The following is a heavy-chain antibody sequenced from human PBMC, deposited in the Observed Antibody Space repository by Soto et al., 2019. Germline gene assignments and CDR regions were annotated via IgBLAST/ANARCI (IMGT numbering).Heavy chain of an antibody. CDR2: ISSSSTI. V-gene: IGHV3-48*02. CDR3: ASGGYCSSTSCMAHYYGMDV. CDR1: GFTFSSYS. J-gene: IGHJ6*02. D-gene: IGHD2-2*01. Sequence: EVQLVESGGGLVQPGGSLRLSCAASGFTFSSYSMNWVRQAPGKGLEWVSYISSSSTIYYADSVKGRFTISRDNAKNSLYLQMNSLRDEDTAVYYCASGGYCSSTSCMAHYYGMDVWGQGTTVTVSS.